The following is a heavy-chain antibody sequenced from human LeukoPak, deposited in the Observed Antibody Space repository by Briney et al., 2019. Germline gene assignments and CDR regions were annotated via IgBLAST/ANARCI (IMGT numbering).Heavy chain of an antibody. Sequence: GASVRVSCKASGYTFTGYYMHWVRQAPGQGLEWMGWINPNSGNTGYAQKFQGRVTMTRNTSISTAYMELSSLRSEDTAVYYCARALPLIDFYESSASISPRPAYDYWGQGTLVTVSS. CDR2: INPNSGNT. J-gene: IGHJ4*02. CDR1: GYTFTGYY. V-gene: IGHV1-8*02. D-gene: IGHD3-22*01. CDR3: ARALPLIDFYESSASISPRPAYDY.